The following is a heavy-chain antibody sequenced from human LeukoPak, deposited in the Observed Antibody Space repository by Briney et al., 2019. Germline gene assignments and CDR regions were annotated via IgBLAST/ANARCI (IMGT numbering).Heavy chain of an antibody. CDR1: GGSISSGGYY. J-gene: IGHJ4*02. D-gene: IGHD5-12*01. V-gene: IGHV4-31*03. CDR2: IYYSGST. CDR3: ARELPPRGCDGSYFDY. Sequence: PSETLSLTCTVSGGSISSGGYYWSWIRQHPGKGLEWIGYIYYSGSTYYNPSLKSRVTISVDTSKNQFSLKLSSVTAADTAVCYCARELPPRGCDGSYFDYWGQGTLVTVSS.